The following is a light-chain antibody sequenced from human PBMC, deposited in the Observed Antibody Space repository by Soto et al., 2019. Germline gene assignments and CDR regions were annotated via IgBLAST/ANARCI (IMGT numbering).Light chain of an antibody. Sequence: DIQMTQSPSSLSASVGDRVTITCQASQDIKNYLNWYQQKPGKAPKLLIYDASSLQSGVPSRFSGSGSGTDFTLTISSLQPEDFATYYCQQSYSTPRTFGQGTKVEIK. CDR3: QQSYSTPRT. CDR1: QDIKNY. J-gene: IGKJ1*01. V-gene: IGKV1-39*01. CDR2: DAS.